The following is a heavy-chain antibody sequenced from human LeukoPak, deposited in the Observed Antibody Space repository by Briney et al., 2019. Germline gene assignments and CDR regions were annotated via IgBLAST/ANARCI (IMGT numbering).Heavy chain of an antibody. V-gene: IGHV1-18*01. CDR2: ISAYYGTT. D-gene: IGHD3-22*01. CDR3: ATGSHVRVYDSSAYYGHY. CDR1: NYTFSSLGSGNSFISFA. Sequence: GASVKVSCKASNYTFSSLGSGNSFISFAISWVRQAPGQGLEWMGWISAYYGTTNYAQKFKGRVTMTRDMSTSTVYMELSSLRSEDTAIYYCATGSHVRVYDSSAYYGHYWGQGTLVTVSS. J-gene: IGHJ4*02.